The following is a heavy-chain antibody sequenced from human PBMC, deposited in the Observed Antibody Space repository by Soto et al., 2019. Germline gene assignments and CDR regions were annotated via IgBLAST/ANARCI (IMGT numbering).Heavy chain of an antibody. D-gene: IGHD3-22*01. CDR2: IKGDGSAK. CDR1: GFTFSSQW. Sequence: GGSLRLSCAASGFTFSSQWMSWVRQTPGKGLEWVANIKGDGSAKYYVDSVRGRFTISRDNAKNSLYLQMNSLRAEDTAVYYCARGDYYDSSGPFSDAFDIWGQGTMVTVSS. V-gene: IGHV3-7*04. CDR3: ARGDYYDSSGPFSDAFDI. J-gene: IGHJ3*02.